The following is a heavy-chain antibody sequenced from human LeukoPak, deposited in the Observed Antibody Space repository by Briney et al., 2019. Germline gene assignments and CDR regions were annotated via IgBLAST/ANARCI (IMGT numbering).Heavy chain of an antibody. CDR2: ISSSSSYI. V-gene: IGHV3-21*04. D-gene: IGHD3-3*01. CDR1: GFTFSSYS. Sequence: GGSLRLSCAASGFTFSSYSMNWVRQAPGKGLEWVSSISSSSSYIYYADSVKGRFTISRDNAKNSLYLQMNSLRAEDTAVYYCARGSRGLRFLEWSPGAYWGQGTLVTVSS. CDR3: ARGSRGLRFLEWSPGAY. J-gene: IGHJ4*02.